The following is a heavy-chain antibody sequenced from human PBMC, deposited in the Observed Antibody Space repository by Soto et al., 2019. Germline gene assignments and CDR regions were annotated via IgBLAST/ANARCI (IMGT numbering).Heavy chain of an antibody. CDR3: AGLDYSSSRY. CDR1: GFTFSSYA. D-gene: IGHD6-13*01. CDR2: IGSHAGGT. Sequence: GGSLRLSCAASGFTFSSYAMTWVRQSPGKGLEWVSSIGSHAGGTYYADSVKGRFAISRDNSKNMLYLQMNSLRVEDTAVYHCAGLDYSSSRYWGXGTLVTVSS. J-gene: IGHJ4*02. V-gene: IGHV3-23*01.